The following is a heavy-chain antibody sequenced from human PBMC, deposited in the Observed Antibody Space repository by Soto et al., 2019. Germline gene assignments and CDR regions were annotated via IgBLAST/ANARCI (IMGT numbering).Heavy chain of an antibody. Sequence: QVHLVQSGAELKKPASSVRVSCRASGGPLSRFAMSWVRQAPGQGLEYMGGITPIVGTTTYVRKFQGILTMTADESTSTTYMALSSLISDDTAIYSCAYLEFTDNAVRDYWGHGTLVTVTS. CDR2: ITPIVGTT. CDR1: GGPLSRFA. CDR3: AYLEFTDNAVRDY. D-gene: IGHD2-2*01. J-gene: IGHJ4*01. V-gene: IGHV1-69*01.